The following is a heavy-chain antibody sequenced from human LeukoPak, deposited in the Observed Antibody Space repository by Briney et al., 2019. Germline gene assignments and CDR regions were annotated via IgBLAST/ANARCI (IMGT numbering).Heavy chain of an antibody. V-gene: IGHV4-59*01. J-gene: IGHJ4*02. CDR1: GGSISSYY. D-gene: IGHD5-12*01. CDR3: ARGGYDSKGDY. Sequence: PSETLSLTCTVSGGSISSYYWSWIRQPPGKGLEWIGYIYYSGSTNYNPSLKSRVTISVDTSKNQFSLKLSSATAADTAVYYCARGGYDSKGDYWGQGTLVTVSS. CDR2: IYYSGST.